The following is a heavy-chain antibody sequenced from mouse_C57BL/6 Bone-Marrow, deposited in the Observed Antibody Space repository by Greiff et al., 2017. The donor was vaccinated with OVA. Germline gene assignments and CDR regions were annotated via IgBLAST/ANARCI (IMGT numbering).Heavy chain of an antibody. CDR1: GYTFTSYW. CDR3: ARLHYYGSSYVGYFDV. V-gene: IGHV1-64*01. CDR2: IHPNSGST. Sequence: VQLQQPGAELVKPGASVKLSCKASGYTFTSYWMHWVKQRPGQGLEWIGMIHPNSGSTNYNEKFKSKATLTVDKSSSTAYMQLSSLTSEDSAVYYCARLHYYGSSYVGYFDVWGTGTTVTVSS. D-gene: IGHD1-1*01. J-gene: IGHJ1*03.